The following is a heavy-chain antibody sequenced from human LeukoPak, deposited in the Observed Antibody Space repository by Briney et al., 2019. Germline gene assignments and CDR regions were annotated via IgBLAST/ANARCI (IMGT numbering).Heavy chain of an antibody. Sequence: ASVQVSCKASGYTFTSYYMHWVRQAPGQGLEWMGIINPSGGSTSYAQKFQGRVTMTRDTSTSTVYMELSSLRSEDTAVYYCARELAAGEKNNWFDPWGQGTLVTVSS. CDR2: INPSGGST. D-gene: IGHD6-13*01. V-gene: IGHV1-46*01. CDR1: GYTFTSYY. CDR3: ARELAAGEKNNWFDP. J-gene: IGHJ5*02.